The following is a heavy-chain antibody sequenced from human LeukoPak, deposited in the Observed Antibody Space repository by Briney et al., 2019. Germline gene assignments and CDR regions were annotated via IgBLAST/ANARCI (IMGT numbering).Heavy chain of an antibody. CDR2: INSDGSST. CDR1: GFTFSSYW. V-gene: IGHV3-74*01. J-gene: IGHJ4*02. Sequence: GGSLGLSCAASGFTFSSYWMHWVRQAPGKGLVWVSRINSDGSSTSYADSVKGRFTISRDNAKNTLYLQMNSLRAEDTAVYYCARAKDGEELDYWGQGTLVTVSS. CDR3: ARAKDGEELDY. D-gene: IGHD3-10*01.